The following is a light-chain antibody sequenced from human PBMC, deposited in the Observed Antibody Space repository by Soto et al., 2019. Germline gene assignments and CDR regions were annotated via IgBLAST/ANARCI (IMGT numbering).Light chain of an antibody. Sequence: AIQLTQSPSSLYASVGDRVTITCRASQAIRTALGWYQQKPGKVPKLLIYAASILQSGVPSRFSGSGSGTDFTLTISSLQPEDFGTYYCLLDFRYFWAFGQGTKVDIK. J-gene: IGKJ1*01. CDR2: AAS. CDR3: LLDFRYFWA. CDR1: QAIRTA. V-gene: IGKV1-6*01.